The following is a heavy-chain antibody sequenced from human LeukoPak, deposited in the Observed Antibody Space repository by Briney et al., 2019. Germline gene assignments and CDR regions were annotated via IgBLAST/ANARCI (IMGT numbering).Heavy chain of an antibody. CDR1: GFTFSSHP. CDR3: VKEAHGFDM. V-gene: IGHV3-30*04. Sequence: GGSLRLSCAASGFTFSSHPMNWVRQAPGKGLEGVAVIANDGRVAHYADSVKCRFTISRDNSKSTLEMKMNRLRAEDTALYYCVKEAHGFDMWGLGTMVTVPS. J-gene: IGHJ3*02. CDR2: IANDGRVA.